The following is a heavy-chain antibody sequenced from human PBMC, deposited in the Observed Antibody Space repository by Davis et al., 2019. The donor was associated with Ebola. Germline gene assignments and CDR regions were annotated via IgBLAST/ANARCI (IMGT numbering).Heavy chain of an antibody. Sequence: GGSLRLSCAASGFTFSSYAMHWVRQAPGKGLEWVAVISYDGSNKYYADSVKGRFTISRDNSKNTLYLQMNSLRAEDTAVYYCARELMTTLTYPNGMDVWGQGTTVTVSS. V-gene: IGHV3-30-3*01. J-gene: IGHJ6*02. CDR3: ARELMTTLTYPNGMDV. CDR2: ISYDGSNK. D-gene: IGHD4-11*01. CDR1: GFTFSSYA.